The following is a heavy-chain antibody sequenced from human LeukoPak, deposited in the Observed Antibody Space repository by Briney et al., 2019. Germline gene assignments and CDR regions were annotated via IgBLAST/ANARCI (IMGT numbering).Heavy chain of an antibody. CDR1: GVTFSSYG. V-gene: IGHV3-33*01. Sequence: GKSLRLSCAASGVTFSSYGMHWVRQAPGKGLEWVAVIWYDGSNKYYADSVKGRFTISRDNSKNTLYLQMNSLRAEDTAGYYCARSQQLGAFDIWGQGTMVTVSS. D-gene: IGHD6-13*01. CDR3: ARSQQLGAFDI. CDR2: IWYDGSNK. J-gene: IGHJ3*02.